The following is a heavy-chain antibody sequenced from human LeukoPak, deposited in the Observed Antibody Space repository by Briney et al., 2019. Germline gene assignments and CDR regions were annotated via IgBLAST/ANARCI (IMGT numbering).Heavy chain of an antibody. Sequence: GGSLRLSCAASGFTFSSYAMSWVRQAPGKGLEWDSAISGSGGSTYYADSVKGRFTISRDNSKNTLYLQMNSLRAEDTAVYYCAKHDSSGYYSYYYYGMDVWGQGTTVTVSS. J-gene: IGHJ6*02. V-gene: IGHV3-23*01. CDR3: AKHDSSGYYSYYYYGMDV. CDR2: ISGSGGST. CDR1: GFTFSSYA. D-gene: IGHD3-22*01.